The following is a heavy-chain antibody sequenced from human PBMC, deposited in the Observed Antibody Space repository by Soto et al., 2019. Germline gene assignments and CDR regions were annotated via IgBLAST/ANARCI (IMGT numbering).Heavy chain of an antibody. V-gene: IGHV4-59*12. CDR1: GRSITSYY. CDR2: IYDNGIT. CDR3: ARTYDSNGYANEFDS. D-gene: IGHD3-22*01. Sequence: QVVLQESGPGLVKPSETLSLTCSVSGRSITSYYWSWVRQPPGKGLEWIGYIYDNGITSQNPSLKRRVIMSADTSQNQFSLKLKSVTGADTAVYYCARTYDSNGYANEFDSWGQGILVTVTS. J-gene: IGHJ4*02.